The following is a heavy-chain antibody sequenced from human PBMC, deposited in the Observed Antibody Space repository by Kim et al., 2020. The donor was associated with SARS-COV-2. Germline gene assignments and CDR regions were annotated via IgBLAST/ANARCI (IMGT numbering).Heavy chain of an antibody. CDR3: ARGSDYYGSGSLMSPPVYYFDY. Sequence: SVKVSCKASGGTFSSYAISWVRQAPGQGLEWMGGIIPIFGTANYAQKFQGRVTITADESTSTAYMELSSLRSEDTAVYYCARGSDYYGSGSLMSPPVYYFDYWGQGTLVTVSS. J-gene: IGHJ4*02. CDR2: IIPIFGTA. V-gene: IGHV1-69*13. D-gene: IGHD3-10*01. CDR1: GGTFSSYA.